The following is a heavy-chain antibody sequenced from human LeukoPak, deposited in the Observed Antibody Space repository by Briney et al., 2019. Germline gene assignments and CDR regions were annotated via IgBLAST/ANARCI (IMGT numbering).Heavy chain of an antibody. Sequence: ASVKVSCKASGGTFSSYAISWVRQAPGQGLEWMGGIIPIFGTANYAQKFQGRVTITADESTSTAYMELSSLRSEDTAVYYCARGQAEQHLVRGVIIRGYFDYWGQGTLVTVSS. CDR2: IIPIFGTA. J-gene: IGHJ4*02. CDR1: GGTFSSYA. CDR3: ARGQAEQHLVRGVIIRGYFDY. D-gene: IGHD3-10*01. V-gene: IGHV1-69*13.